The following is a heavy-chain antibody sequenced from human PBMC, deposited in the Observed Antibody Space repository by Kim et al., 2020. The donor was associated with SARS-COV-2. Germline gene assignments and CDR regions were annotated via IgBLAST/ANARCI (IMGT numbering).Heavy chain of an antibody. Sequence: DHADSGKGRFTISRESARNSLYLQMTSLRLDDTALYYCGKDVSPGGMDVWGQGTTVTVSS. CDR3: GKDVSPGGMDV. V-gene: IGHV3-9*01. J-gene: IGHJ6*02.